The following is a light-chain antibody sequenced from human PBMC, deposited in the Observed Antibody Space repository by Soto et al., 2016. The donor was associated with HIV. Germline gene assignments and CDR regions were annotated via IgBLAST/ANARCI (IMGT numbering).Light chain of an antibody. J-gene: IGKJ4*01. CDR2: AAS. CDR1: QDITNY. Sequence: DILMTQSPSSLSAAVGDSVTITCRASQDITNYLAWYQQKPGKVPKLLIHAASTLESGVPSRFRGSGYGTHFTLTITSLQPEDVATYYCQKYTSAPLTFGGGTQGADQT. CDR3: QKYTSAPLT. V-gene: IGKV1-27*01.